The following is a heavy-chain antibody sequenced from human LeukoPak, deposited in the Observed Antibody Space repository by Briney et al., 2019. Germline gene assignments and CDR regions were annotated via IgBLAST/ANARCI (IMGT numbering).Heavy chain of an antibody. D-gene: IGHD6-6*01. CDR2: IYTSGST. CDR1: GGSISSYY. V-gene: IGHV4-4*07. J-gene: IGHJ5*02. CDR3: ATDGLEYSFQDP. Sequence: SETLSLTCTVSGGSISSYYWSWIRQPAGKGLEWIGRIYTSGSTNYNPSLKRRITISVETSKKQFSLKLRYGAAADKAVYYYATDGLEYSFQDPWGQGTLVTVSS.